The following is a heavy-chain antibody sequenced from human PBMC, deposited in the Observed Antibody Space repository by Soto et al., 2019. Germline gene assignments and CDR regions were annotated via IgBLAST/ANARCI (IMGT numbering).Heavy chain of an antibody. J-gene: IGHJ4*02. CDR3: ARGGSGYTWFNEF. Sequence: QEQLVQSGAEVKKPESSVKVSCKASGGLFSSYPISWVRQVPGQGLEWMGGIIPVFQTAYYTQRFQGRVTFTADESTNSAYMELSSLRSEDTAIYYCARGGSGYTWFNEFWGQGTLVTVSS. D-gene: IGHD3-22*01. CDR1: GGLFSSYP. CDR2: IIPVFQTA. V-gene: IGHV1-69*01.